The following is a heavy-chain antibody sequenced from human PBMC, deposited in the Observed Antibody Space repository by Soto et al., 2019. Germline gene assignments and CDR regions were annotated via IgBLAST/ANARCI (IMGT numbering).Heavy chain of an antibody. Sequence: SVKVSCKASGFTFTSSAMQWVRQARGQRLEWIGWIVVGSGNTNYSPSFQGHVTISADKSISTAYLQWSSLKASDTAMYYCARRNRYYYGMDVWGQGTTVTVSS. J-gene: IGHJ6*02. CDR1: GFTFTSSA. CDR2: IVVGSGNT. V-gene: IGHV1-58*02. CDR3: ARRNRYYYGMDV.